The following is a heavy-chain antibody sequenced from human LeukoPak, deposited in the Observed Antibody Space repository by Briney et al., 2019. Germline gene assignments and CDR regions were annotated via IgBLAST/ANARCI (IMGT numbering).Heavy chain of an antibody. CDR2: INPNSGGT. J-gene: IGHJ4*02. D-gene: IGHD4-23*01. CDR1: GYAFTGYY. CDR3: ARDPRYGGNVNDY. V-gene: IGHV1-2*02. Sequence: GASVKVSCKASGYAFTGYYTHWVRQAPGQGLEWMGWINPNSGGTNYAQKFQGRVTMTRDTSISTAYMELSRLRSDDTAVYYCARDPRYGGNVNDYWGQGTLVTVSS.